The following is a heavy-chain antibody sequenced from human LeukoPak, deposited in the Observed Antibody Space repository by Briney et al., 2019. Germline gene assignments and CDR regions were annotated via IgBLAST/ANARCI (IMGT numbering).Heavy chain of an antibody. CDR2: IYTSGST. CDR1: GGSISSGSYY. J-gene: IGHJ3*02. D-gene: IGHD5-18*01. CDR3: AGDSGEWGYSYGLRGAFDI. Sequence: PSQTLSLTCTVSGGSISSGSYYWSWIRQPAGKGLEWIGRIYTSGSTNYNPSLKSRVTTSVDTSKNQFSLKLSSVTAADTAVYYCAGDSGEWGYSYGLRGAFDIWGQGTMVTVSS. V-gene: IGHV4-61*02.